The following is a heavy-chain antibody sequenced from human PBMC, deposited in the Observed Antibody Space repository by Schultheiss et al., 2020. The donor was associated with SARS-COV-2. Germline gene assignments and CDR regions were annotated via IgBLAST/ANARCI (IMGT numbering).Heavy chain of an antibody. D-gene: IGHD3-3*01. Sequence: SVKVSCKASGFTFTSSAVQWVRQARGQRLEWIGWIVVGSGNTNYAQKFQERVTLTRDMSTSTAYMELSSLRSEDTAVYYCARDRYDFWSGYVSYWYFDLWGRGTRVTVSS. J-gene: IGHJ2*01. V-gene: IGHV1-58*01. CDR1: GFTFTSSA. CDR2: IVVGSGNT. CDR3: ARDRYDFWSGYVSYWYFDL.